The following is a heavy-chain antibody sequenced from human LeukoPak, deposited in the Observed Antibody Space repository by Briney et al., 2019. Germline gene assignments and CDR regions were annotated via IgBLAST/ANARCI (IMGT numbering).Heavy chain of an antibody. J-gene: IGHJ5*02. Sequence: SETLSLTCAVYGGSFSGYYWGWIRQPPGKGLEWIGSIYYSGSTYYNPSLKGRVTISVDTSKNQFSLKLSSVTAADTAVYYCARTFSGGWYGVNWFDPWGQGTLVTVSS. CDR3: ARTFSGGWYGVNWFDP. D-gene: IGHD6-19*01. CDR1: GGSFSGYY. V-gene: IGHV4-34*01. CDR2: IYYSGST.